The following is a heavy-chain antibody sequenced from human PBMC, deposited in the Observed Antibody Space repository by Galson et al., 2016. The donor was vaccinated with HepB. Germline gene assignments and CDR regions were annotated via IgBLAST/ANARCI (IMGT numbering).Heavy chain of an antibody. Sequence: SLRLSCAASGFTISRYAMSWVRQAPGMGLEWVAAINNGGNSYYAHSVRGRFTVSRSDSENMFFLQMNSLRPEDAATYFCAKDHPSGGWPSVESWGHGTLVAVSS. D-gene: IGHD6-19*01. CDR2: INNGGNS. V-gene: IGHV3-23*01. CDR1: GFTISRYA. CDR3: AKDHPSGGWPSVES. J-gene: IGHJ5*01.